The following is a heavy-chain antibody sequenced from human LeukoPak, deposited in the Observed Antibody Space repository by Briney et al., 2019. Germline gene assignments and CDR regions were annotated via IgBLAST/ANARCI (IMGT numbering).Heavy chain of an antibody. D-gene: IGHD3-22*01. V-gene: IGHV3-7*01. CDR3: ARGAMIVVAASFVDY. J-gene: IGHJ4*02. CDR1: GFTFSSYW. Sequence: GGSLRLSCAASGFTFSSYWMSWVRQAPGKGLEWVANIKQDGSEKYYVDSVKGRFTISRDNAKNPLYLQMNSLRAEDTAVYYCARGAMIVVAASFVDYWGQGTLVTVSS. CDR2: IKQDGSEK.